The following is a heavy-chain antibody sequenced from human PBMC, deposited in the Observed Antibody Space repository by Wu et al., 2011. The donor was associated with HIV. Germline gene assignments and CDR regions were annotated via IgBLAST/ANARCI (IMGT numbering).Heavy chain of an antibody. V-gene: IGHV1-69-2*01. CDR1: GYRFTDYY. D-gene: IGHD1-1*01. Sequence: DVQLVQSGAVVKKPGTTVKISCNVSGYRFTDYYIHWVQQAPGKGPEWMGLIDPENGETKYAEKFQGRLSVTADTSTNTAYMKLNNLTSADTAVYYCARPNSDSFYMDVWGKGTTVTVSS. J-gene: IGHJ6*03. CDR3: ARPNSDSFYMDV. CDR2: IDPENGET.